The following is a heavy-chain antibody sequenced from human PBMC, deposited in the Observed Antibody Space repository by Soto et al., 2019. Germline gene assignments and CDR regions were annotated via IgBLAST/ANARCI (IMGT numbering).Heavy chain of an antibody. CDR3: ATELFGSYYYYYGMNV. CDR1: GFLFRMYG. J-gene: IGHJ6*02. D-gene: IGHD3-16*01. Sequence: QDQLVESGGGVVQPGRSLTLSCAATGFLFRMYGMHWVRQAPGKGLEWVAFISFDGSKAYYVESVKGRFTISRDNSIDTLYLQMNSLTSEDTAVYYCATELFGSYYYYYGMNVWGQGTTVTVSS. CDR2: ISFDGSKA. V-gene: IGHV3-30*03.